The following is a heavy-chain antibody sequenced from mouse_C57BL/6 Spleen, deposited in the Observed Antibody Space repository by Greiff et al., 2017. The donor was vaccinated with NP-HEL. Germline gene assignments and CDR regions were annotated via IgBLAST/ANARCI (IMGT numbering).Heavy chain of an antibody. CDR1: GYTFTDYY. V-gene: IGHV1-76*01. J-gene: IGHJ4*01. CDR3: ARSDEYYAMDY. Sequence: QVQLQQSGAELVRPGASVKLSCKASGYTFTDYYINWVKQRPGQGLEWIARIYPGSGNTYYNEKFKGKATLTAEKSSSTAYMQLSSLTSEDSAVYFCARSDEYYAMDYWGQGTSVTVSS. CDR2: IYPGSGNT.